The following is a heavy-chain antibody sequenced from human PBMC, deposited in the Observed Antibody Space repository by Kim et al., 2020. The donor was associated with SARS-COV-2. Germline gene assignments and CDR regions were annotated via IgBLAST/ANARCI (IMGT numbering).Heavy chain of an antibody. D-gene: IGHD3-22*01. J-gene: IGHJ4*02. Sequence: YYVDAVKGRFTISRDNAKISLYLQMNSLRAEDAAVYYCARDDSSGYYYFDYWGQGTLVTVSS. V-gene: IGHV3-7*01. CDR3: ARDDSSGYYYFDY.